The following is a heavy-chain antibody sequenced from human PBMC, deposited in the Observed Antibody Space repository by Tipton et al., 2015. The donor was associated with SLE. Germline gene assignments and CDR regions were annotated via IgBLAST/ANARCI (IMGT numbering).Heavy chain of an antibody. J-gene: IGHJ1*01. CDR2: IYTTGST. V-gene: IGHV4-61*09. Sequence: TLSLTCTVSGGSITSNGYYWSWIRHHPGKGLEWIGHIYTTGSTNYNPSLKSRVTISVDTSKNQFSLKLSSVTAADTAVYYCARVYPNYGDYEYFQHWGQGTLVTVSS. D-gene: IGHD4-17*01. CDR3: ARVYPNYGDYEYFQH. CDR1: GGSITSNGYY.